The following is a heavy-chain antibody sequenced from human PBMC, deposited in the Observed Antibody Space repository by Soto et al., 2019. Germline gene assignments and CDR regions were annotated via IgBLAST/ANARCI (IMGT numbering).Heavy chain of an antibody. J-gene: IGHJ4*02. Sequence: PGGSLRLSCAASGFTFSSYAMSWVRQAPGKGLEWVSAISGSGGSTYYADSVKGRFTISRDNSKNTLYLQMNSLRAEDTAVYYCAKGGDEYYYDSSGHHVFFYWGQGTLVTVSS. CDR2: ISGSGGST. CDR1: GFTFSSYA. D-gene: IGHD3-22*01. V-gene: IGHV3-23*01. CDR3: AKGGDEYYYDSSGHHVFFY.